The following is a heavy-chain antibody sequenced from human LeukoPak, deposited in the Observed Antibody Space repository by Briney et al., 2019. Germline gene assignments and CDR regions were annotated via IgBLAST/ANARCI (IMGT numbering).Heavy chain of an antibody. V-gene: IGHV4-59*08. D-gene: IGHD3-10*01. J-gene: IGHJ3*02. CDR1: GDSFSSYH. CDR3: ATYPYYYGSGSRRYAFDI. CDR2: ISSSGST. Sequence: SETLSLTCTVSGDSFSSYHWSWLRQPPGKGLEWIGYISSSGSTSCNPSLKSRVTISVDTSKNQFSLKLSSVTAADTAVYYCATYPYYYGSGSRRYAFDIWGQGTMVTVSS.